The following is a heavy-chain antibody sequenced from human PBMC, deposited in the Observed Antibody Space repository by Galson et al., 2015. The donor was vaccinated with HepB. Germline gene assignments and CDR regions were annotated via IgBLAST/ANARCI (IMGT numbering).Heavy chain of an antibody. V-gene: IGHV3-7*03. Sequence: SLRLSCAASGLTFSSIWITWLRQAPGKGLEWVAGINPDGSHKYYVDSVKGRFTISRDNARNSVYLQMNSLRVDDTAVFYCARDPSHGALDIWGQGTVVTVSS. CDR2: INPDGSHK. J-gene: IGHJ3*02. CDR3: ARDPSHGALDI. CDR1: GLTFSSIW. D-gene: IGHD2-2*01.